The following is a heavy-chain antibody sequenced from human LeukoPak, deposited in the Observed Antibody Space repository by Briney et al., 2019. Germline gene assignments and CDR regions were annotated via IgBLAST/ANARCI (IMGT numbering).Heavy chain of an antibody. D-gene: IGHD3-22*01. Sequence: GGSLRLSCAASGYTVSSNYMSWVRQAPGKGLEWVSIIYSGGSTYYADSVKGRFTISRDNSKNTLYLQMNTLRAEDTAVYYCARALMYPTDSQSAYWGQGTLVTVSS. CDR1: GYTVSSNY. CDR2: IYSGGST. J-gene: IGHJ4*02. V-gene: IGHV3-66*01. CDR3: ARALMYPTDSQSAY.